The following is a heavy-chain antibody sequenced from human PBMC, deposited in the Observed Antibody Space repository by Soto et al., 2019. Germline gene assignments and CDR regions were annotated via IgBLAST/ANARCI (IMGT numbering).Heavy chain of an antibody. V-gene: IGHV4-31*03. CDR2: IYYSGST. CDR1: GGSISGGGYY. CDR3: ARTGERWILGYYFDY. D-gene: IGHD2-2*03. J-gene: IGHJ4*02. Sequence: SETLSLTCTVSGGSISGGGYYWSRIRQHPGKGLEWIGYIYYSGSTYYNPSLKSRVTISVDTSKNQFSLKLSSVTAADTAVYYCARTGERWILGYYFDYWGQGTLVTVSS.